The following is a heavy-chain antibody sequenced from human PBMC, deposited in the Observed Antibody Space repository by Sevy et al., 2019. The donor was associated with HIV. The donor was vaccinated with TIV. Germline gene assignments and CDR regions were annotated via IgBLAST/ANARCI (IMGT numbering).Heavy chain of an antibody. V-gene: IGHV3-30*02. Sequence: GGSLRLSCAATGFTFSNYAMHWVRQAPGKGMEWVAIIWSDGAYQYHGDSVKGRFTISRDNSKNTLFLQMNSLTPEDTAVYYCARGGGYCGGDCYSIDYWGQGALVTVSS. CDR2: IWSDGAYQ. CDR3: ARGGGYCGGDCYSIDY. D-gene: IGHD2-21*02. CDR1: GFTFSNYA. J-gene: IGHJ4*02.